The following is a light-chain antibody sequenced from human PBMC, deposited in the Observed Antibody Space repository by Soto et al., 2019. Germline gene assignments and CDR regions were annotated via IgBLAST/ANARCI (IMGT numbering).Light chain of an antibody. CDR2: AAS. V-gene: IGKV1-9*01. J-gene: IGKJ1*01. CDR1: QDISNY. Sequence: DIQLTQSPSFLSASVGDRITITCRASQDISNYLAWYQQKPGKAPKLLIYAASTLQSGVPSRFSGSGSRTEFTHTISSLQPEDFATYYCQQLKSYPRTFGQGTKVEIK. CDR3: QQLKSYPRT.